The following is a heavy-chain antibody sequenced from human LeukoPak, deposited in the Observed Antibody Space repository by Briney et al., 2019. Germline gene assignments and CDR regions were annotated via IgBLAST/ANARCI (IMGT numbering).Heavy chain of an antibody. V-gene: IGHV3-30*03. CDR2: ISYDGSNK. CDR3: ARGSTTVTPRNFDY. J-gene: IGHJ4*02. CDR1: GFTFSSYG. D-gene: IGHD4-11*01. Sequence: PGRSLRLSCAASGFTFSSYGMHWVRQAPGKGLEWVAVISYDGSNKYYADSVKGRFTISRDNSKNTLYLQMNSLRAEDTAVYYCARGSTTVTPRNFDYWGQGTLVTVSS.